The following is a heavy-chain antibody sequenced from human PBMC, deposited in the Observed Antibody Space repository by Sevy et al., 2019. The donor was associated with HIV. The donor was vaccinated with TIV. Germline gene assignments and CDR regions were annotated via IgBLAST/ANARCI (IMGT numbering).Heavy chain of an antibody. D-gene: IGHD3-22*01. CDR1: GFTFSDYY. J-gene: IGHJ4*02. Sequence: GGSLRLSCAASGFTFSDYYMSWIRQAPGKGLEWVSYISSSGSTIYYADSVKGRFTISRDNAKNSLYLQMNSLRAEDTAVYYCAREEDYYDSSGYYYRYWGQGTLVTVSS. CDR3: AREEDYYDSSGYYYRY. V-gene: IGHV3-11*04. CDR2: ISSSGSTI.